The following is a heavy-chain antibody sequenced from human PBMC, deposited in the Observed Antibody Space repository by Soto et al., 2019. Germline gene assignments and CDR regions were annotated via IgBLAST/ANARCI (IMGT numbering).Heavy chain of an antibody. CDR3: ARSGIEWQLVQLDY. CDR2: INAGNGNT. J-gene: IGHJ4*02. V-gene: IGHV1-3*01. CDR1: GYTFTSYA. Sequence: QVQLVQSGAEVKKPGASVKVSCKASGYTFTSYAMHWVRQAPGQRLEWMGWINAGNGNTKFSQKFQGRVTITSDTSASTAYMELSSLRSEDTAVYYCARSGIEWQLVQLDYWGQGTLVTVSS. D-gene: IGHD6-6*01.